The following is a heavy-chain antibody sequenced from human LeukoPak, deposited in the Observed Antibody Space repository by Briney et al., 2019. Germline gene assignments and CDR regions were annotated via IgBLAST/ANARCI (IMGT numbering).Heavy chain of an antibody. Sequence: GGSLRLSCAASGFIFNDYGLSWVRQAPGKGLQWVSGINWNGGSTDYADSVKGRFTISRDNAKNSLYLQMNSLRAEDTALYYCARDQVELDYYYHMDVWGKGTTVTVSS. CDR3: ARDQVELDYYYHMDV. CDR1: GFIFNDYG. CDR2: INWNGGST. J-gene: IGHJ6*03. V-gene: IGHV3-20*04. D-gene: IGHD1-7*01.